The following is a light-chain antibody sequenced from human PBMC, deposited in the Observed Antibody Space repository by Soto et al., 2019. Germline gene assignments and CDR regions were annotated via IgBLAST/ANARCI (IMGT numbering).Light chain of an antibody. V-gene: IGKV3-15*01. CDR2: GAS. Sequence: DIVMTQSPANPSVAPRPLVARAFRASRSVTTNLAWYQQKPGQAPRLLIYGASTRATGIRARFSGSGSGTEFTLTISSLQSEDFAVYYCQQYDNWWTCGQGTKVDIK. J-gene: IGKJ1*01. CDR3: QQYDNWWT. CDR1: RSVTTN.